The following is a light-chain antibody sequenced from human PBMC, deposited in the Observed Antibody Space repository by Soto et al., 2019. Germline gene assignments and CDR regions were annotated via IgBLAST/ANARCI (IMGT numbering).Light chain of an antibody. CDR2: GAS. CDR1: QSVSSSY. J-gene: IGKJ4*01. Sequence: EIVLTQSPGTLSLSPGERATLSCRASQSVSSSYLAWYQQKPRQAPRLLIYGASSRATGIPDRFSGSGSGTVFTLTISRLEPEYFAVYYCQQYGSSSGTFGGGTEVDIK. CDR3: QQYGSSSGT. V-gene: IGKV3-20*01.